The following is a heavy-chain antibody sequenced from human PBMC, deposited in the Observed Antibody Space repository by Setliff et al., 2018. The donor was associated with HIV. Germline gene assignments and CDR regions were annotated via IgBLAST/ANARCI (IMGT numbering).Heavy chain of an antibody. D-gene: IGHD6-19*01. Sequence: GGSLRLSCAASGFTFSSYSMNWVRQAPGRGLEWAAIISNDGGREYYVDSVKGRFTISRDNAKSSLYLQMDSLRVEDTSVYYCWSGYTSGRWGQGTLVTVSS. CDR2: ISNDGGRE. CDR1: GFTFSSYS. J-gene: IGHJ4*02. V-gene: IGHV3-7*01. CDR3: WSGYTSGR.